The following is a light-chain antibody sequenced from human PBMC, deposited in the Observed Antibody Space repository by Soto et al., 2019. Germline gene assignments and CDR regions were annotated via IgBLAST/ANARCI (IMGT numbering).Light chain of an antibody. J-gene: IGKJ4*01. CDR2: GAS. CDR3: QQYGSALPLT. V-gene: IGKV3-20*01. CDR1: ETLSSSY. Sequence: EIVLTQSPGTLSLSPGEGATLSCRASETLSSSYLHWYQQKPGQATRLIIFGASNRATGIPDRFSGSASGTEFTLTISSLEPEDFAVYYCQQYGSALPLTFGGGTRVETK.